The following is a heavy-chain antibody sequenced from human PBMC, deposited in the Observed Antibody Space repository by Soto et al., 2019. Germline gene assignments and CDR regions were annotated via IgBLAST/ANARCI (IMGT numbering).Heavy chain of an antibody. Sequence: SETLSLTCAVSRDSISSTKWWSWVRQPPGKGLEWIGEIYHSGSTNYNPSLKSRVIISVDKSKNQFSLKLSSVTDADTAVYYCARGERQQQRDYWGQGTLVTVS. V-gene: IGHV4-4*02. CDR3: ARGERQQQRDY. CDR1: RDSISSTKW. J-gene: IGHJ4*02. D-gene: IGHD6-13*01. CDR2: IYHSGST.